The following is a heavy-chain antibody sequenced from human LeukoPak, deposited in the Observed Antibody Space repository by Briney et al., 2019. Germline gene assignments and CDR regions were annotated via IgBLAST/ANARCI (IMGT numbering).Heavy chain of an antibody. CDR2: ISGSGVSR. Sequence: GGSLRLSCAASGFTVSSNYMSWVRQAPGKGLEWVSAISGSGVSRYYADSVKGRFTISGDNSNNTLYLQLNSLRAEDTALYYCARGVAISRYSGSYSGYWGQGTLVTVSS. CDR1: GFTVSSNY. J-gene: IGHJ4*02. D-gene: IGHD1-26*01. V-gene: IGHV3-23*01. CDR3: ARGVAISRYSGSYSGY.